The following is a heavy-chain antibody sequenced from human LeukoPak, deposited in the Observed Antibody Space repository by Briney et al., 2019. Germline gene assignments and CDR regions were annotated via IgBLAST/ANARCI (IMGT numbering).Heavy chain of an antibody. CDR1: GFTFSSYE. CDR3: AKSFPYYYGSGSYYLNPFDS. V-gene: IGHV3-48*03. J-gene: IGHJ4*02. CDR2: ISSSGSTI. D-gene: IGHD3-10*01. Sequence: GGSLRLSCAASGFTFSSYEMNWVRQAPGKGLEWVSYISSSGSTIYYADSVKGRFTISRDNSKNTLYLQMNSLRAEDTAVYYCAKSFPYYYGSGSYYLNPFDSWGQGTLVTVSS.